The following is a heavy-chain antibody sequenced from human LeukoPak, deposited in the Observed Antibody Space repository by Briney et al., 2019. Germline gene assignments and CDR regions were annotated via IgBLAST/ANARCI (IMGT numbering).Heavy chain of an antibody. CDR3: VRQDDFYGSGSYFYYYMDV. J-gene: IGHJ6*03. Sequence: GGSLRLSCAASGFTFSGSAMHWVRQASGKGLDWVGRMRTKANSYATAYAASVKGRFSISRDDSRNTAYLQMKSLKIEDTAVYYCVRQDDFYGSGSYFYYYMDVWGKGTTVTVSS. D-gene: IGHD3-10*01. CDR2: MRTKANSYAT. CDR1: GFTFSGSA. V-gene: IGHV3-73*01.